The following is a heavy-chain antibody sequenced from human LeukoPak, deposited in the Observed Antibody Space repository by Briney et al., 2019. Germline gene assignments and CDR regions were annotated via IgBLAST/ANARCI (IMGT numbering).Heavy chain of an antibody. CDR1: GGTFSSYA. J-gene: IGHJ3*02. V-gene: IGHV1-69*05. CDR2: IIPIFATA. D-gene: IGHD6-25*01. CDR3: ARERLAGDAFDI. Sequence: SVKVSCKASGGTFSSYAISWVRQAPGQGLEWMGRIIPIFATANYPQKFQGRVTINTDESTSAAYMHLSSLRSEGTAVYYCARERLAGDAFDIWGQGTMVAVSA.